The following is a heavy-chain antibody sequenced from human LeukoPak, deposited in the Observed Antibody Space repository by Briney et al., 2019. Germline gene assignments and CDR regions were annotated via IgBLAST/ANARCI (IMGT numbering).Heavy chain of an antibody. D-gene: IGHD3-10*01. CDR1: GLNFSVSS. V-gene: IGHV3-30*04. CDR3: ARQAIRGVNSWFDP. CDR2: MSFDGTTK. Sequence: GGSLRLSCADSGLNFSVSSMHWVRQAPGKGLEWVAVMSFDGTTKIYAHSLKGRFTISRDNSKNTVYLRMKSLRPEDTAVYYCARQAIRGVNSWFDPGGQGTLVTVSS. J-gene: IGHJ5*02.